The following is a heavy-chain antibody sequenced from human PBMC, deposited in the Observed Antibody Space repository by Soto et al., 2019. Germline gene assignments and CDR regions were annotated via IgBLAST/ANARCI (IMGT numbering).Heavy chain of an antibody. CDR1: GGSISTYY. V-gene: IGHV4-4*09. Sequence: SETLSLTCTVSGGSISTYYWSWIRQSPDKGLEWIGYIYRTGSTHYNPSLNSRAAISLGTSRNQFSLQLNSVTAADTAVYFCARQIGDDPFDIWGQGTMVTVSS. J-gene: IGHJ3*02. D-gene: IGHD3-3*01. CDR3: ARQIGDDPFDI. CDR2: IYRTGST.